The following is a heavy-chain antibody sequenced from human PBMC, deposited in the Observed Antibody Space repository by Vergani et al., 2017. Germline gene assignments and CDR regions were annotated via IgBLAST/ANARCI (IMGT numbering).Heavy chain of an antibody. V-gene: IGHV3-21*01. CDR2: ISSSSSYI. Sequence: EVQLVESGGGLVQPGGSLRLSCAASGFTFSSYSMTWVRQAPGKGLEWASSISSSSSYIYYADSVKGRFTISRDNANNSLYLQMNSLRAEDTAVYYCARKVVPAAARYWYFDLWGRGTLVTVSS. D-gene: IGHD2-2*01. CDR1: GFTFSSYS. CDR3: ARKVVPAAARYWYFDL. J-gene: IGHJ2*01.